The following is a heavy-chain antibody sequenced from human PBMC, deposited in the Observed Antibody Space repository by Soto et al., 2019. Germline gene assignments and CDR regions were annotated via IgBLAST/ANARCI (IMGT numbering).Heavy chain of an antibody. D-gene: IGHD5-18*01. Sequence: GASVKVSCKASGYTFTSYGISWVRQAPGQGLEWMGWMNPNSGNTGYAQKFQGRVTMTRNTSISTAYMELSSLRSEDTAVYYCARGGPYTAMATQRDHLQEPNYYYYYGMDVWGQGTTVTVSS. CDR1: GYTFTSYG. CDR2: MNPNSGNT. J-gene: IGHJ6*02. V-gene: IGHV1-8*02. CDR3: ARGGPYTAMATQRDHLQEPNYYYYYGMDV.